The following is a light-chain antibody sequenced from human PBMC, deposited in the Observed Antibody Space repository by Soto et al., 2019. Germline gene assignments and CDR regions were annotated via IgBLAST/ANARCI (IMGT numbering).Light chain of an antibody. CDR2: DAS. Sequence: EIVLTQSPATLSLSPGERATLSCRASQSVSNLLIWFQQKPGQAPRLLIYDASNRATGIPARFSGSGSGTDFTLTISSLEPEDVAVYYCHQRYTRPITFGQGTRLEIK. J-gene: IGKJ5*01. CDR1: QSVSNL. V-gene: IGKV3-11*01. CDR3: HQRYTRPIT.